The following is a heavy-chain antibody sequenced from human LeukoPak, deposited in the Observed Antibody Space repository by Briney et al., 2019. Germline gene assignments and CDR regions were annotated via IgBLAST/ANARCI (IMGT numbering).Heavy chain of an antibody. V-gene: IGHV1-69*04. J-gene: IGHJ4*02. CDR2: IIPILGIA. Sequence: SVKVSCKASGGTFSSYAISWVRQAPGQGLEWMVRIIPILGIANYAQKFQGRVTITADKSTSTAYMELSSLRSEDTAVYYCARDLVYYDSSGYYPYFDYWGQGTLVTVSS. D-gene: IGHD3-22*01. CDR3: ARDLVYYDSSGYYPYFDY. CDR1: GGTFSSYA.